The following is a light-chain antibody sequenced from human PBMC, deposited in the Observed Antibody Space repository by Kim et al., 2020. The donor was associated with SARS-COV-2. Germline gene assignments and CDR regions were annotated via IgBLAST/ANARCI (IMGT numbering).Light chain of an antibody. Sequence: SVYPGGRDTLSCRVSQSISINLALYQQIPGQGPRIFVFGASPRATDVPARFSGSGFGVDFTLTISSLQSEDFAVYYCQQYPNWPFNFGQGTKLEI. CDR2: GAS. V-gene: IGKV3-15*01. CDR3: QQYPNWPFN. J-gene: IGKJ2*01. CDR1: QSISIN.